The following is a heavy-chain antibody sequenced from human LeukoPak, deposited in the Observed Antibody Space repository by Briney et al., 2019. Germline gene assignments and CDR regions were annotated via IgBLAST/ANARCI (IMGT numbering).Heavy chain of an antibody. V-gene: IGHV4-38-2*02. J-gene: IGHJ6*03. CDR1: GYSISSGYY. D-gene: IGHD2-2*02. CDR3: ARVEGAAAIPYYYYYMDV. CDR2: IYHSGST. Sequence: PSETLSLTCTVSGYSISSGYYWGWIRQPPGKGLEWIGNIYHSGSTYYNPSLKSRVTISVDTSKNQFSLKLSSVTAVDTAVYYCARVEGAAAIPYYYYYMDVWGKGTTVTISS.